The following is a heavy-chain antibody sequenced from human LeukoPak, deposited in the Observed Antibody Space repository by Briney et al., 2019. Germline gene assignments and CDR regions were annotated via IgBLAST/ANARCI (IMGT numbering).Heavy chain of an antibody. CDR1: GFTFSSYG. D-gene: IGHD5-12*01. J-gene: IGHJ6*03. CDR3: AKGGGYEAQYYYYYMDV. V-gene: IGHV3-30*02. CDR2: TRYDGSNK. Sequence: GGSLRLSCAASGFTFSSYGMHWVRQAPGKGLEWVAFTRYDGSNKYYADSVRGRFTISRDNSKNTLYLQMNSLRAEDTAVYYCAKGGGYEAQYYYYYMDVWGKGTTVTISS.